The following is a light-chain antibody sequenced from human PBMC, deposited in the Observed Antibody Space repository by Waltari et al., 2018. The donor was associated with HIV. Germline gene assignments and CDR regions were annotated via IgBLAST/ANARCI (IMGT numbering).Light chain of an antibody. CDR3: SSYAGGSNLV. CDR2: EVN. V-gene: IGLV2-8*01. J-gene: IGLJ2*01. CDR1: SSDVGGYHY. Sequence: QSALTQPPSASGSPGRSVTISCTGTSSDVGGYHYVSWYQQRPGKAPKPMIYEVNRRPSGVPDRFFGSKSGNTASLTVSGLQPEDEADYYCSSYAGGSNLVFGGGTKLTVL.